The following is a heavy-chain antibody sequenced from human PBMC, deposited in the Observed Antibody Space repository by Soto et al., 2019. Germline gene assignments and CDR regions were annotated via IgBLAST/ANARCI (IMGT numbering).Heavy chain of an antibody. V-gene: IGHV3-33*01. CDR2: IWYDGSNK. D-gene: IGHD6-13*01. Sequence: QVQLVESGGGVVQPGRSLRLSCAASGFTFSSYGMHWVRQAPGKGLEWVAVIWYDGSNKYYADSVKGRFTISRDNSKNTLYLQMNSLRAEDTAVYSCDRSSSNFVDLHYWGHGNLVTVCS. CDR3: DRSSSNFVDLHY. J-gene: IGHJ4*01. CDR1: GFTFSSYG.